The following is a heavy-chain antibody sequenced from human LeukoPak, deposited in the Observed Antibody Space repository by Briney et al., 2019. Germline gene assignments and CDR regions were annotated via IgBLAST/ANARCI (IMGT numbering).Heavy chain of an antibody. Sequence: GGSLRLSCAASGFTFSSYAMSWVRQAPGKGLEWVSAISGSGGSTYYADSVKGRFTISRDNSKNTLYLQMNTLRAEDTAVYYCAKDPYPYYDILSSNWFDPWGQGTLVTVSS. D-gene: IGHD3-9*01. CDR3: AKDPYPYYDILSSNWFDP. J-gene: IGHJ5*02. CDR2: ISGSGGST. V-gene: IGHV3-23*01. CDR1: GFTFSSYA.